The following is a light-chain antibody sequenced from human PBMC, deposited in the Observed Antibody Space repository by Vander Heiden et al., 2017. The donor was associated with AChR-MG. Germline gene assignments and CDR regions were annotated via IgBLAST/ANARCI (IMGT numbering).Light chain of an antibody. J-gene: IGLJ3*02. CDR3: GTWDSSLTAGV. CDR1: SSNIGANY. CDR2: DD. V-gene: IGLV1-51*01. Sequence: QSVLTPPPSVPAAPGQKVSISCFGSSSNIGANYVSWYQQLPGTAPKLLVFDDKRASGIPDRFSGSKSGTSATLAITGLQTADEADYYCGTWDSSLTAGVFGGGTKLTVL.